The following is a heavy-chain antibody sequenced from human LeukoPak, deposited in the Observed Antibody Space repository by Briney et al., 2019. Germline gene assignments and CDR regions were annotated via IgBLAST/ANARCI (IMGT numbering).Heavy chain of an antibody. J-gene: IGHJ4*02. Sequence: GASVKVSCKASGHTFTDYYMHWVRQAPGQGLEWMGWINPKSGGADYAQKFQGRVTLTRGTSISTAYMELRRLRSDDTAVFYCSIDFGYWGQGTLVTVSS. CDR2: INPKSGGA. V-gene: IGHV1-2*02. CDR1: GHTFTDYY. CDR3: SIDFGY.